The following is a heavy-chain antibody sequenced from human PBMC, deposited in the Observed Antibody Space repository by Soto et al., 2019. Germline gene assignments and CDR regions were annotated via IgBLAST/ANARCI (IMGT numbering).Heavy chain of an antibody. Sequence: PSETLSLTCTVSGGSVSSNSYYWGWIRQPPGKGLEWIGSISYSGSTYYNPSLKSRVTISVDTSKNQFSLNLGSVTAADTAVYFCARGNIAAALVYWGQGTLVTVSS. CDR3: ARGNIAAALVY. V-gene: IGHV4-39*07. J-gene: IGHJ4*02. D-gene: IGHD6-13*01. CDR1: GGSVSSNSYY. CDR2: ISYSGST.